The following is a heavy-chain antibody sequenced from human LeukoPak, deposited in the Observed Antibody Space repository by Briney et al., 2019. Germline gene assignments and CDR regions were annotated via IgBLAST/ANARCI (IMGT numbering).Heavy chain of an antibody. CDR2: LSSSSSYM. D-gene: IGHD3-22*01. V-gene: IGHV3-21*01. Sequence: GGSLRHSCAASGFTFISYSMNCVRQAPGKGLEWVSSLSSSSSYMHYEDSVKGRFTISRDNAKNSLYLQMNSLRAEDTAVYYCARVGDSSGYIPYFFDYWGQGTLVTVSS. J-gene: IGHJ4*02. CDR1: GFTFISYS. CDR3: ARVGDSSGYIPYFFDY.